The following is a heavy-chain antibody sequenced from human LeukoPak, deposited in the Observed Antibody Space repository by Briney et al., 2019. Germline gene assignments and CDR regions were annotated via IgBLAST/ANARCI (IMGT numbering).Heavy chain of an antibody. CDR1: GFTFSSHG. CDR3: AKECYSGAWGFDY. D-gene: IGHD5-12*01. CDR2: ISYDGSNK. V-gene: IGHV3-30*18. J-gene: IGHJ4*02. Sequence: GGSLRRSCAASGFTFSSHGMHWVRQAPGKGLEWVAVISYDGSNKYYADSVKGRFTISRDNSKNTLYLQMNSLRAEDTAVYYCAKECYSGAWGFDYWGQETLVTVSS.